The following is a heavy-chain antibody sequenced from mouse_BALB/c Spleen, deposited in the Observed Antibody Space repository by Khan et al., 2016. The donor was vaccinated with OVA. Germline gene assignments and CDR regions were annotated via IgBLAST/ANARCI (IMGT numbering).Heavy chain of an antibody. Sequence: EVQLQESGPGLVKPSQSLFLTCTVTGYSITSGYGWNWIRQFPGNKLEWMGYISYSGSTNYNPSPKSRISITRDTSKNQFFLQLNTVTTEDTATYYCARTARIKYWGQGTTLTVSS. D-gene: IGHD1-2*01. V-gene: IGHV3-2*02. CDR3: ARTARIKY. J-gene: IGHJ2*01. CDR1: GYSITSGYG. CDR2: ISYSGST.